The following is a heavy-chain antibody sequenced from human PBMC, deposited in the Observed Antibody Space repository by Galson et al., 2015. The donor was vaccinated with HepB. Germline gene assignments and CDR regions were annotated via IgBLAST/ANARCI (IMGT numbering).Heavy chain of an antibody. D-gene: IGHD3-16*01. CDR2: IKSRSDGGTI. V-gene: IGHV3-15*01. CDR3: TTDVGS. Sequence: SLRLSCAASGFTFSKAWMSWVRQAPGKGLEWLARIKSRSDGGTIDYVAPIKGRFTISRDDSENTLYLQMNSLKTDDTAVYYCTTDVGSWGQGTLVTVSS. J-gene: IGHJ5*02. CDR1: GFTFSKAW.